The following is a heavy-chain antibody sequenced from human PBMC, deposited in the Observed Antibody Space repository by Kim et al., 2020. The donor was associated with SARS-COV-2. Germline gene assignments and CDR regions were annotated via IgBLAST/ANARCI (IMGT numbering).Heavy chain of an antibody. Sequence: ASVKVSCKASGYTFTSYYMHWVRQAPGQGLEWMGIINPSGGSTSYAQKFQGRVTMTRDTSTSTVYMELSSLRSEDTAVYYCARLSVVAAGADWFDPWGQGTLVTVSS. V-gene: IGHV1-46*01. D-gene: IGHD2-15*01. J-gene: IGHJ5*02. CDR2: INPSGGST. CDR1: GYTFTSYY. CDR3: ARLSVVAAGADWFDP.